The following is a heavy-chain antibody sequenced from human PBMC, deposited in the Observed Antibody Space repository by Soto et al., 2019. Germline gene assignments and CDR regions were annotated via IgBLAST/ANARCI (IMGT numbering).Heavy chain of an antibody. J-gene: IGHJ4*02. CDR2: IYRTGST. V-gene: IGHV4-4*02. CDR1: GGSFTSNNW. Sequence: SETLSLTCAVSGGSFTSNNWWTWVRQPPGQGLEWIGEIYRTGSTNYNPALKSRVTISLDKSENQFSLKVTSLTAADTAVYYCASRDPGTSVDYWGQGTLVTVSS. D-gene: IGHD1-7*01. CDR3: ASRDPGTSVDY.